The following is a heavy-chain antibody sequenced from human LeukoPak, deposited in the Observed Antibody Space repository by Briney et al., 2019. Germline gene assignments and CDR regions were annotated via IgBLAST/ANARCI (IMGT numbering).Heavy chain of an antibody. CDR2: IYYSGST. D-gene: IGHD2-15*01. V-gene: IGHV4-39*07. Sequence: PSETLSLTCTVSGGSISSSSYYWGWIRQPPGKGLEWIGSIYYSGSTYYNPSLKSRVTISVDTSKNQFSLKLSSVTAADTAVYYCARLEYCSGGSCYLFDYWGQGTLVTVSS. J-gene: IGHJ4*02. CDR3: ARLEYCSGGSCYLFDY. CDR1: GGSISSSSYY.